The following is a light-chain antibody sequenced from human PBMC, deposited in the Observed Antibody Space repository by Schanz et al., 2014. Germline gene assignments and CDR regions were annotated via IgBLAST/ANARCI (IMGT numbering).Light chain of an antibody. CDR2: NTN. V-gene: IGLV8-61*01. CDR1: SGSVSTSYY. CDR3: VLYMGRGIWV. Sequence: QTVVTQEPSFSVSPGGTVTLTCGLTSGSVSTSYYPSWYQQIPGQAPRTLIYNTNSRSSGVPDRFSGSILGNKAALTITGAQADDESDYYCVLYMGRGIWVSGGGTKLTVL. J-gene: IGLJ3*02.